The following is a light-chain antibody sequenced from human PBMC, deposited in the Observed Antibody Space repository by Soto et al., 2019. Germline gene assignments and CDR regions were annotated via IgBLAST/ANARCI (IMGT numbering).Light chain of an antibody. CDR1: SSDVGGYNY. CDR3: GSYASSFTVV. V-gene: IGLV2-14*01. CDR2: EVT. J-gene: IGLJ2*01. Sequence: QSALTQPASVSGSPGQSITISCTGTSSDVGGYNYVSWFQQHPGKAPRLMIYEVTNRPSGVSNRFSGSKSGNTASLAISGLQAGDEADYYCGSYASSFTVVFGGGTKVTVL.